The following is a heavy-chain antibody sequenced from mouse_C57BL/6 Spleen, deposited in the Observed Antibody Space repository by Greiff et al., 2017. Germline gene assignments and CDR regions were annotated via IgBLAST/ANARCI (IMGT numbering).Heavy chain of an antibody. CDR3: ARHRILRTAFDY. CDR2: ISSGSSTI. CDR1: GFTFSDYG. Sequence: EVHLVESGGGSVKPGGSLKLSCAASGFTFSDYGMHWVRQAPEKGLEWVAYISSGSSTIYYADTVKGRFTISRDNAKNTLFLQMTSLRSEDTAMYYCARHRILRTAFDYWGQGTTLTVSS. J-gene: IGHJ2*01. D-gene: IGHD1-1*01. V-gene: IGHV5-17*01.